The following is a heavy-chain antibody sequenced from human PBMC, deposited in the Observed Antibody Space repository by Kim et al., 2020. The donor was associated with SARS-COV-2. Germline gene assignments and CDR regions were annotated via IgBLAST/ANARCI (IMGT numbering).Heavy chain of an antibody. CDR3: ARDPVRTSDY. Sequence: GGSLRLSCAASGFTFSSYAMSWVRQAPGEGLEWVSAISDSGSSTYYADSVKGRFTISRDNSKNTLHLQMNSLRAEDTAVYYCARDPVRTSDYWGQGILVTVSS. V-gene: IGHV3-23*01. CDR1: GFTFSSYA. J-gene: IGHJ4*02. CDR2: ISDSGSST.